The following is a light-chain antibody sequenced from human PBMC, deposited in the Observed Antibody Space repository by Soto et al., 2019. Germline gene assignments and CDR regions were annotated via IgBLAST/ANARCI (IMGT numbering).Light chain of an antibody. CDR2: KAS. V-gene: IGKV1-12*01. Sequence: DIQMTQSPSSVSASVGDTVNVSCRASQVISSWLAWYQQKPGRAPNLLIYKASTLQTGVPSRFSGSGSGTDFNLTITNLQPEDFATYYCHQASSFTLSFGGGTKVDIK. CDR3: HQASSFTLS. CDR1: QVISSW. J-gene: IGKJ4*01.